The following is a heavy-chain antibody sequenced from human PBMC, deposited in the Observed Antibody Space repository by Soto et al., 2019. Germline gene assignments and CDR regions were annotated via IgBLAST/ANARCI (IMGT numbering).Heavy chain of an antibody. V-gene: IGHV5-10-1*01. Sequence: PGESLKISCKGSGYSFTSYWISWVRQMPGKGLEWMGRIDPSDSYTNYSPSFQGHVTISADKSISTAYLQWSSLKASDTAMYYCATLSYCSGGSCDYYYGMDVWGQGTTVTVSS. CDR3: ATLSYCSGGSCDYYYGMDV. CDR1: GYSFTSYW. CDR2: IDPSDSYT. J-gene: IGHJ6*02. D-gene: IGHD2-15*01.